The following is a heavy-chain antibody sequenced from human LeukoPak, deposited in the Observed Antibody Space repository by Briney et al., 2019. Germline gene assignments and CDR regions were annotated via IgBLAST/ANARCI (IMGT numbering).Heavy chain of an antibody. CDR3: AKGGPLIAAAVSYFDY. CDR1: GFTFSNHG. D-gene: IGHD6-13*01. CDR2: ISGSGEKT. V-gene: IGHV3-23*01. Sequence: GGSLRLSCAASGFTFSNHGMSWVRQGPGKGLEWVSAISGSGEKTYYADSVKGRFTISRDNSKNTLYLQMNSLRAEDTAVYYCAKGGPLIAAAVSYFDYWGQGTPVTVSS. J-gene: IGHJ4*02.